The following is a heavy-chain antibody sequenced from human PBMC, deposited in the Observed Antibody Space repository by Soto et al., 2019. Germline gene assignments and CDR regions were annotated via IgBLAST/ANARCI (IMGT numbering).Heavy chain of an antibody. CDR3: ARDVMTEDTVVVVAARYDYGLDV. CDR1: GYTFTSYG. V-gene: IGHV1-18*04. J-gene: IGHJ6*02. D-gene: IGHD2-15*01. CDR2: ISAYNGNT. Sequence: GASVKVSCKASGYTFTSYGISWGRQAPGQGLEWMGWISAYNGNTNYAQKLQGRVTMTTDTSTSTAYMELRSLRSDDTAVYYCARDVMTEDTVVVVAARYDYGLDVWG.